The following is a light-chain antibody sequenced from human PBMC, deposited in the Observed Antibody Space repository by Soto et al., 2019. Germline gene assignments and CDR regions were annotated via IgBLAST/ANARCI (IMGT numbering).Light chain of an antibody. J-gene: IGKJ1*01. CDR1: QSISIW. V-gene: IGKV1-5*03. CDR3: QQYINRWT. Sequence: DIQMTQSPSTLSASVGDRVTITCRASQSISIWLAWYQQKPGKAPKLLIYKASSLESGVPSRFSGSGSGTEFTLTIRSLQTEDFSTYYCQQYINRWTFGPGTKVEIK. CDR2: KAS.